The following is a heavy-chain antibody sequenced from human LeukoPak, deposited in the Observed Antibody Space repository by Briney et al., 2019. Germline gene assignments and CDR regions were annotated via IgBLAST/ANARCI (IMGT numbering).Heavy chain of an antibody. V-gene: IGHV4-39*01. D-gene: IGHD3/OR15-3a*01. CDR2: IYYPGNT. CDR1: GGSILYSSYS. CDR3: ARQTGSGLFILP. J-gene: IGHJ4*02. Sequence: SETLSLTCNVSGGSILYSSYSWVWVRQPPGKGMEWIGTIYYPGNTYYTPSLKSQVSISIDTSKNQFSLRLTSVTAADTAVYYCARQTGSGLFILPGGQGTLVTVSS.